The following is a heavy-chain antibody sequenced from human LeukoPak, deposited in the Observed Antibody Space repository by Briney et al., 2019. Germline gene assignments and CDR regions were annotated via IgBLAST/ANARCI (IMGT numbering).Heavy chain of an antibody. V-gene: IGHV4-39*01. D-gene: IGHD3-22*01. CDR1: GGSISSSSYY. CDR2: IYYSGST. CDR3: LGVTSPGGPDY. Sequence: PSETLSLTCTVSGGSISSSSYYWGWIRQPPGKGLEWIGSIYYSGSTYYNPSLKSRVTISVDTSKNQFSLKLSSVTAADTAVYYCLGVTSPGGPDYWGQGTLVTVSS. J-gene: IGHJ4*02.